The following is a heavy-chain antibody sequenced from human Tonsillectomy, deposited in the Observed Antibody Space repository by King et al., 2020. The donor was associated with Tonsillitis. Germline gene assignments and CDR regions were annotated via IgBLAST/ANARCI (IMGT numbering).Heavy chain of an antibody. J-gene: IGHJ6*02. CDR3: ARERGAIDCGGDCSFYGMDF. CDR2: IWYDGNSK. D-gene: IGHD2-21*01. V-gene: IGHV3-33*01. Sequence: VQLVESGGGVVQPGRSLRLSCATSGFTFTGFGMHWVRQVPGKGLEGVAVIWYDGNSKYYADSVKGRFTISRDNLKNTLFLQMNSLRVEDTAVYYCARERGAIDCGGDCSFYGMDFWGQGTKVTVSS. CDR1: GFTFTGFG.